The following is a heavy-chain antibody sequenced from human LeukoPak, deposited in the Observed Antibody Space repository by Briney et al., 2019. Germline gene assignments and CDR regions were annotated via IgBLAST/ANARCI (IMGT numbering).Heavy chain of an antibody. J-gene: IGHJ4*02. CDR2: TYYRSKWDN. Sequence: SQTLSLTCAISGDSVASNSAAWNWIRQSPSRGLEWLGRTYYRSKWDNDYAVSLKGRITINADTPKNQISLHLNSVTPEDTAVYYCAREGLLLFDYWGQGTLVTVSS. CDR3: AREGLLLFDY. V-gene: IGHV6-1*01. D-gene: IGHD2-15*01. CDR1: GDSVASNSAA.